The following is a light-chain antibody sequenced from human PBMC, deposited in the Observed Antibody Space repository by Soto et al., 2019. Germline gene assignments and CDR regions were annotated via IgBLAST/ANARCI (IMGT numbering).Light chain of an antibody. CDR1: SSNIGSNT. V-gene: IGLV1-44*01. CDR3: ATWDDSLNGPWV. CDR2: NNN. Sequence: QSALTQPPSASGTPGQRVTISCSGSSSNIGSNTVNWYQQLPGTAPKLLIYNNNQRPSGVPDRFSGSKSGTSASLAISGLQSEDEADYYCATWDDSLNGPWVFGGGTKLTVL. J-gene: IGLJ3*02.